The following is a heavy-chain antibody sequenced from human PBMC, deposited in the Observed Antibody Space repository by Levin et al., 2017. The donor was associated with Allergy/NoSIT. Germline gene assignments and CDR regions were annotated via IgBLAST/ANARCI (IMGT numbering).Heavy chain of an antibody. D-gene: IGHD6-6*01. V-gene: IGHV3-23*01. CDR3: AKGPYSSSSRGDYFDY. J-gene: IGHJ4*02. CDR2: ISASGGST. Sequence: PGESLKISCAASGFTFSSYALSWVRQAPGKGLEWVSVISASGGSTDYADSVKGRFIISRDNSKNTLYLQMNSLRAEDTAVYYCAKGPYSSSSRGDYFDYWGQGTLVTVSS. CDR1: GFTFSSYA.